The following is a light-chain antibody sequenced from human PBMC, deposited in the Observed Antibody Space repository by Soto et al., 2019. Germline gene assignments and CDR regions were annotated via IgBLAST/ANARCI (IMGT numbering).Light chain of an antibody. CDR2: GAS. Sequence: EIVLTQSPGTLSLSPGERATLSCRASQSVSSSYLAWYQQKPGQAPRLLIYGASTRATGIPARFSGSGSGTEFALTISSLQPDDFATYYCQQYNTYSWTFGPGTKVDIK. V-gene: IGKV3-20*01. CDR3: QQYNTYSWT. J-gene: IGKJ1*01. CDR1: QSVSSSY.